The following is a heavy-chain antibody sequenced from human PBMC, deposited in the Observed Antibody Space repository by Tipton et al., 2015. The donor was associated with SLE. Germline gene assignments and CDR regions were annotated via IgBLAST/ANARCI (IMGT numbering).Heavy chain of an antibody. V-gene: IGHV4-38-2*02. D-gene: IGHD4-17*01. J-gene: IGHJ4*02. Sequence: GLVKPSETLSLTCTVSDYSISSGYYWGWIRQPPGRGLEWIGSIYHSGSTYYNPSLKSRVTISVDTSKNQFSLKLSSVTAADTAVYYCARWSYGDTLDYWGQGTPVTVSS. CDR2: IYHSGST. CDR1: DYSISSGYY. CDR3: ARWSYGDTLDY.